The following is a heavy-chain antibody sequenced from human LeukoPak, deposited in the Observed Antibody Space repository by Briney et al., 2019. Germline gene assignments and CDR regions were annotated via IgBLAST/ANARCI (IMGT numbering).Heavy chain of an antibody. CDR3: ARVLSGSWDWFDP. V-gene: IGHV3-74*01. CDR1: KFTFSSYW. D-gene: IGHD3-22*01. Sequence: QPGGSLRLSCAASKFTFSSYWMHWVRQAPGKGLVLVSRINTDGSSANYADSVKGRFTISRDNAKNTLYLQMNSLRAEDTAVYYCARVLSGSWDWFDPWGQGTLVTVSS. J-gene: IGHJ5*02. CDR2: INTDGSSA.